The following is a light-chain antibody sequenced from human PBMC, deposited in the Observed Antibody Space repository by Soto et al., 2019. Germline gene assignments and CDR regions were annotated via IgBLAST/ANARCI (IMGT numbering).Light chain of an antibody. V-gene: IGLV2-14*01. CDR3: GSYTSSDTLHV. J-gene: IGLJ1*01. CDR1: SSDVGGSNY. Sequence: QSALTQPASVSGSPGQSITISCTGTSSDVGGSNYVSWYQQHPGKAPKLIIYDVSNRPSGVSNRFSGSKSGNTASLTISGLQAEDEADYYCGSYTSSDTLHVFGTGTKLTVL. CDR2: DVS.